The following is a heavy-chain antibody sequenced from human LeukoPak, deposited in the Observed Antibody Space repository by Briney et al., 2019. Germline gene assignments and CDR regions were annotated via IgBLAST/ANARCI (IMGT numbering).Heavy chain of an antibody. V-gene: IGHV1-18*01. CDR2: ISAYNGNT. Sequence: GASVKVSCKASGYTFTSYSINWVRQAPGQGLEWMGWISAYNGNTKYAQKVQGRVTMTTDTSTSTAYMELRSLRSDDTAVYYCARDENFQWFDPWGQGTLVTVSS. CDR1: GYTFTSYS. CDR3: ARDENFQWFDP. J-gene: IGHJ5*02. D-gene: IGHD2/OR15-2a*01.